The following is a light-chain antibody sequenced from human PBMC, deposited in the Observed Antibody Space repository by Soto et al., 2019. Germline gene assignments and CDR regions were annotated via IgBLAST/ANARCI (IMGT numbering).Light chain of an antibody. CDR3: SSYTSSSTWV. J-gene: IGLJ1*01. V-gene: IGLV2-14*01. Sequence: QSALTQPASVSGSPGQSITISCTGTSSDVGGYNYVSWYQQHPGKAPKLMIYDVSNRPSGVPNRFSGSKSGNTASLTISGLQAEDEADYYCSSYTSSSTWVFGTGTKVTVL. CDR1: SSDVGGYNY. CDR2: DVS.